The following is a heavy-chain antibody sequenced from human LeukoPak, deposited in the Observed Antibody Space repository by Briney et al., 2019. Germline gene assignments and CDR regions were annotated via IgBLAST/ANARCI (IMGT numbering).Heavy chain of an antibody. CDR1: GVSISSYY. D-gene: IGHD3-10*01. V-gene: IGHV4-59*01. CDR3: ASYYGSGTYFDY. Sequence: SETLSLTCTVSGVSISSYYWSWIRQPPGKGLEWIGYIYYSGSTNYNPSLKSRVTISLDTSKNQFPLKLRSVSAADTAVYYCASYYGSGTYFDYSGQGTLVTVSS. CDR2: IYYSGST. J-gene: IGHJ4*02.